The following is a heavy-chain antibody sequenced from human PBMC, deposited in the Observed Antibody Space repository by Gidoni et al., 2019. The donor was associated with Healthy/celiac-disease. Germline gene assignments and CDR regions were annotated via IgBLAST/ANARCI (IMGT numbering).Heavy chain of an antibody. CDR3: AKDTAEPYYYGMDV. CDR2: ISWNSGSI. Sequence: EVQLVESGGGLVQPGRSLRLSCAASGSPFDDYAMHWVRQAPGKGLEWVSGISWNSGSIGYVDSVKGRFTISRDNAKNSLYLQMNSLRAEDTALYYCAKDTAEPYYYGMDVWGQGTTVTVSS. CDR1: GSPFDDYA. J-gene: IGHJ6*02. V-gene: IGHV3-9*01.